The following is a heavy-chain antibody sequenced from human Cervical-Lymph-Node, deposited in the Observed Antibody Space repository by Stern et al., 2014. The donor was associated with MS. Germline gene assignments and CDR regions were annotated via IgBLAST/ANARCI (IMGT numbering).Heavy chain of an antibody. J-gene: IGHJ6*02. CDR2: ATYDGSDQ. CDR3: ARDRGLTHYFYGMDV. CDR1: GFTFSDYG. V-gene: IGHV3-30*03. D-gene: IGHD3-10*01. Sequence: VHLVESGGGVVQPGKSLRLSCAASGFTFSDYGMHWVRQAPGKGLEWGALATYDGSDQYYADSVKGRFTVSRDNSKNTVLLQMNGLRPEDTAVYFCARDRGLTHYFYGMDVWGQGTTVTVSS.